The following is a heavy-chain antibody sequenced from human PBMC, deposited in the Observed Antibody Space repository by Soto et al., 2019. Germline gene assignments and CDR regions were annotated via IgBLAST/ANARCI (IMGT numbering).Heavy chain of an antibody. CDR2: IYSGDDT. D-gene: IGHD2-8*02. CDR1: GLSVGTNY. Sequence: PGGSLRLSCAASGLSVGTNYMTWVRQAPGKGLEWVSVIYSGDDTYYANSVKGRFTIFRDMSRNTLILQMNSLRAEDTAVYYCAKDSGRGYCTGTRCYLDGLDVWGQGTTVTVSS. V-gene: IGHV3-66*01. CDR3: AKDSGRGYCTGTRCYLDGLDV. J-gene: IGHJ6*02.